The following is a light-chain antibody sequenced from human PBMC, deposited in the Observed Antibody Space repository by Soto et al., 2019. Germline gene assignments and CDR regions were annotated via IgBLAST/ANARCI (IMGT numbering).Light chain of an antibody. V-gene: IGKV3-11*01. CDR1: QSVSSY. Sequence: EIVLTQSPATLSLSLGERATLSCRASQSVSSYLVWYQQKPGQAPRLLIYDASNRATGTPARFSGSGSGTDFTLTISSLEPEDFAVYYCQQRSNWPPRFGPGTKVDIK. CDR2: DAS. CDR3: QQRSNWPPR. J-gene: IGKJ3*01.